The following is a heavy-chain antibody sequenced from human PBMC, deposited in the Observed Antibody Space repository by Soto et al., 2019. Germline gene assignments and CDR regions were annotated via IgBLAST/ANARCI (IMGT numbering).Heavy chain of an antibody. Sequence: SETLSLTCTVSGGSISSSSYYWGWIRQPPGKGLEWIGSICYSGSTYYDPSLKTRVTISVDTSKNQFSLKLSSVTAADTAVYYCARHGGSIAHFDSWGQGTLVTVSS. CDR2: ICYSGST. V-gene: IGHV4-39*01. CDR1: GGSISSSSYY. J-gene: IGHJ4*02. D-gene: IGHD2-15*01. CDR3: ARHGGSIAHFDS.